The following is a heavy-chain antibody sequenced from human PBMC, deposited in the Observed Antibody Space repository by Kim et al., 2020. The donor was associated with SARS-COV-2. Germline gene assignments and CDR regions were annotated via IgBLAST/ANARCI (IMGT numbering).Heavy chain of an antibody. CDR3: AKGRAYYYGSGSYPDALDI. CDR1: GFTFSSYA. V-gene: IGHV3-23*01. J-gene: IGHJ3*02. D-gene: IGHD3-10*01. Sequence: GGSLRLSCAASGFTFSSYAMSWVRQAPGKGLEWVSAISGSGGSTYYADSVKGRFTISRDNSKNTLYLQMNSLRAEDTAVYYCAKGRAYYYGSGSYPDALDIWGQGTMVTVSS. CDR2: ISGSGGST.